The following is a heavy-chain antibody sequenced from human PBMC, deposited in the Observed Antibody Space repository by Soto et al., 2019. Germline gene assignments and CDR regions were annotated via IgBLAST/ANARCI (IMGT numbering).Heavy chain of an antibody. CDR2: ISHDGGTK. CDR1: GFTFKNYG. Sequence: VHLVASGGGVVQPGRSLRLSCAASGFTFKNYGMHWVRQAPGKGLEWVAVISHDGGTKHYADSVKGQFTIFRDDSKSTVSLQMNSLRPDDTAVYYGVKRITISGYGDYDYYAMDDWGQQTTVIFS. D-gene: IGHD3-3*01. CDR3: VKRITISGYGDYDYYAMDD. V-gene: IGHV3-30*18. J-gene: IGHJ6*02.